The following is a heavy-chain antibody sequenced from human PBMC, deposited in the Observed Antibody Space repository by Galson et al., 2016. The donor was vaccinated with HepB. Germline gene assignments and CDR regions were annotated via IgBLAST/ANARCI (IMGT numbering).Heavy chain of an antibody. D-gene: IGHD3-16*02. CDR2: IDYSGST. V-gene: IGHV4-59*01. Sequence: ETLSLTCSVSGDSISSYYGSWIRQPPGKGVEWIGYIDYSGSTNYNPSLKSRVPISLDTPKNQFSLRLTSVTAADTSTYYCASGYTGYGIFDFWGQGTLVTVFS. J-gene: IGHJ4*02. CDR1: GDSISSYY. CDR3: ASGYTGYGIFDF.